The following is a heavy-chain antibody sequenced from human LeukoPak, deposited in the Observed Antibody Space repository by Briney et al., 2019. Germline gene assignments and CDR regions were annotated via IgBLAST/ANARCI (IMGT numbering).Heavy chain of an antibody. CDR3: ARENIVVVPAKDAFDI. D-gene: IGHD2-2*01. J-gene: IGHJ3*02. CDR2: IKQDGSEK. CDR1: GFTFSSYW. Sequence: GGSLRLSCAASGFTFSSYWMSWVRQAPGKGLEWVANIKQDGSEKYYVDSVKGRFTISRDNAKNSLYQQMNSLRAEDTAVYYCARENIVVVPAKDAFDIWGQGTMVTVSS. V-gene: IGHV3-7*01.